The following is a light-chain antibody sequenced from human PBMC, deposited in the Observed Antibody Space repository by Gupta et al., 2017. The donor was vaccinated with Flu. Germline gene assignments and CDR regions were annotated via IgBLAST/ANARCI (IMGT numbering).Light chain of an antibody. CDR3: QQRSNWPPMYI. V-gene: IGKV3-11*01. CDR1: QSVSNY. CDR2: DAY. J-gene: IGKJ2*01. Sequence: TLSLSPGERATLSCRASQSVSNYLAWYQQKPGQAPRLLIYDAYNRATGIPARFSGSGSGTDFTLTISNLEPEDFAVYYCQQRSNWPPMYIFGQGTKLEIK.